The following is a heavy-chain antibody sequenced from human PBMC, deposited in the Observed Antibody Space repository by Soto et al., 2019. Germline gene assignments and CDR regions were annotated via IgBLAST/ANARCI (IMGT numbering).Heavy chain of an antibody. CDR3: AKGHCSGGSCDPFDH. CDR1: GLTFRNYG. D-gene: IGHD2-15*01. J-gene: IGHJ4*02. V-gene: IGHV3-23*01. CDR2: ISGSGVNT. Sequence: PGGSLRLSCAASGLTFRNYGMSWVRQAPGKGLDWVSAISGSGVNTYYADSVKGRFTISRDNSQNTHYLQMNSLRADDTAVYYCAKGHCSGGSCDPFDHWGQGTLVTVSS.